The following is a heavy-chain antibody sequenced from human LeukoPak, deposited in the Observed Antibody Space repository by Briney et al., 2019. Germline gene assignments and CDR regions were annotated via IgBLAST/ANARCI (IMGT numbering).Heavy chain of an antibody. J-gene: IGHJ5*02. CDR3: ARDRGYCSSTSCLNWFDP. D-gene: IGHD2-2*01. Sequence: TSETLSLTCTVSGGSISSYYWSWIRQPAGKGLEWIGRIYTSGSTNYNPSLKSRATMSVDTSKNQLSPKLSSVTAADTAVYYCARDRGYCSSTSCLNWFDPWGQGTLVTVSS. V-gene: IGHV4-4*07. CDR2: IYTSGST. CDR1: GGSISSYY.